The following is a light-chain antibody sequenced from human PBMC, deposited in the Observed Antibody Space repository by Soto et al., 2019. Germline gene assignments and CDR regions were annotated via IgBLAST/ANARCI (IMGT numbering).Light chain of an antibody. CDR2: DAS. CDR3: QQRDNWPEYT. J-gene: IGKJ2*01. V-gene: IGKV3-11*01. CDR1: QSVNSY. Sequence: IVLTQSPATLSLSPGERATLSCRASQSVNSYLAWYQQKPGQAPRLLIYDASSRATGIPARFSGSGSGTDFTLTISSLEPEDFAVYHCQQRDNWPEYTFGQGTMLEI.